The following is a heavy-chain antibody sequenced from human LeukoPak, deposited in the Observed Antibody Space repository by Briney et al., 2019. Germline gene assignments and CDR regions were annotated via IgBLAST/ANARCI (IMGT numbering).Heavy chain of an antibody. CDR3: ARSFGEYSSSSVDY. CDR2: IYHSGST. V-gene: IGHV4-30-2*01. J-gene: IGHJ4*02. CDR1: GGSISSGGYS. D-gene: IGHD6-6*01. Sequence: PSQTLSLTCAVSGGSISSGGYSWSWIRQPPGKGLEWIGYIYHSGSTYYNPSLKSRVTISVDRSKNQFSLKLSSVTAADTAVYYCARSFGEYSSSSVDYWGQGTLVTVSS.